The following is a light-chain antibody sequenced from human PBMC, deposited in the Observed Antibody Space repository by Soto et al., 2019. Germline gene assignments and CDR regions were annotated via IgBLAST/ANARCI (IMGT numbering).Light chain of an antibody. CDR2: SNN. V-gene: IGLV1-44*01. Sequence: QSVLTQPPSASGTPGQRVTISCSGSSSSIGSNTVNWYQQLPGTAPKLLIYSNNQRPSGVPDRFSGSKSGTSASLAISGLQSEDEANYYCAAWDDSLNGYAFGTGTKLTVL. J-gene: IGLJ1*01. CDR3: AAWDDSLNGYA. CDR1: SSSIGSNT.